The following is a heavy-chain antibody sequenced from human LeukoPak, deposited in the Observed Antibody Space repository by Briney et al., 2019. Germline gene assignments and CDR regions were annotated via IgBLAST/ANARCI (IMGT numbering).Heavy chain of an antibody. J-gene: IGHJ4*02. CDR2: ISISGDTT. V-gene: IGHV3-23*01. CDR3: ANEIRPNDY. Sequence: GGSLRLSCGASGFTFSSHAMTWVRQAPGKGLEWVSAISISGDTTYYADAVKGRFTISKDNSKNTVYLQMNSLRAEDTAVYYCANEIRPNDYWGQGTLVTVSS. CDR1: GFTFSSHA. D-gene: IGHD4-17*01.